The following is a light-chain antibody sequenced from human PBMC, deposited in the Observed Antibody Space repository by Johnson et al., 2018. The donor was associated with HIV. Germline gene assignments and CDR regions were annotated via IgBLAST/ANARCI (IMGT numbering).Light chain of an antibody. J-gene: IGLJ1*01. V-gene: IGLV1-51*01. CDR2: DNN. CDR1: SSNIGNNY. Sequence: QSVLTQPSSVSAAPGQKVTISCSGSSSNIGNNYVSWYQQFPGTAPKVLIYDNNKRPSGIPDRFSGSKSGTSATLGITGLQTENEADYYCGTWDSSLSAYVFGIGTKVTVL. CDR3: GTWDSSLSAYV.